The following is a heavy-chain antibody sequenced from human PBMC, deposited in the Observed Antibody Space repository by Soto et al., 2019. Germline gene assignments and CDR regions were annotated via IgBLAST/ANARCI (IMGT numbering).Heavy chain of an antibody. CDR1: GYTFTSYH. V-gene: IGHV1-18*01. CDR3: AHITYGSRSHTSSFDY. Sequence: QVQLVQSGAEVKKPGASVKVSCKASGYTFTSYHITWVRQAPGQGLEWMGWISAYNGNTNYAQKLQGRVTMTTDTSTSTAYMELRSLRSDDTAVYYCAHITYGSRSHTSSFDYWGQGTLVTVSS. D-gene: IGHD3-10*01. CDR2: ISAYNGNT. J-gene: IGHJ4*02.